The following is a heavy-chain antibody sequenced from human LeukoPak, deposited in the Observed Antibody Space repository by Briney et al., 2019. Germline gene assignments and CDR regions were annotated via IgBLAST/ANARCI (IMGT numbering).Heavy chain of an antibody. V-gene: IGHV3-23*01. Sequence: PGGSLRPSCAASGFTFSSYAMSWVRQAPGKGLEWVSAISGSGGSTYYADSVKGRFTISRDNSKNTLYLQMNSLRAEDTAVYYCAKAYYYDSSGYGSGMDYWGQGTLVTVSS. CDR2: ISGSGGST. D-gene: IGHD3-22*01. J-gene: IGHJ4*02. CDR3: AKAYYYDSSGYGSGMDY. CDR1: GFTFSSYA.